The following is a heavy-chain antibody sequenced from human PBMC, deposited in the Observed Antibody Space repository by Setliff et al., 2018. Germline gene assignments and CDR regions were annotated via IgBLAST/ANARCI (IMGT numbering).Heavy chain of an antibody. CDR2: INWSGEII. J-gene: IGHJ6*03. V-gene: IGHV3-74*01. CDR3: ARDGGLLQFLEWSRSYMDV. CDR1: GFTFSSYW. Sequence: PGGSLRLSCAASGFTFSSYWMHWVRQAPGKGLEWVSGINWSGEIIGYADSVKGRFTFSRDNAKNTLYLQMNSLRAEDTAVYYCARDGGLLQFLEWSRSYMDVWGKGTTVTVSS. D-gene: IGHD3-3*01.